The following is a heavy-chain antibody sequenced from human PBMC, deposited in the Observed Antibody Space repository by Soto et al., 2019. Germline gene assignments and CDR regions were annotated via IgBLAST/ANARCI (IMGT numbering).Heavy chain of an antibody. CDR1: GFSLSDYY. V-gene: IGHV3-11*01. CDR3: ATDRVTLPGTFGY. CDR2: ISSSGSSV. J-gene: IGHJ4*02. Sequence: GGSLRLSCAGSGFSLSDYYMSWMRQAPGKGLEWVSYISSSGSSVYYADSVKGRFTISRDNAKNSMYLQMSGLRAEDTAMYYCATDRVTLPGTFGYWGKGTLVTVS. D-gene: IGHD6-13*01.